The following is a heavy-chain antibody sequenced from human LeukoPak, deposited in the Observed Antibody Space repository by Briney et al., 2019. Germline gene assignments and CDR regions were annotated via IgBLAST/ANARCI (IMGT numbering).Heavy chain of an antibody. CDR1: GFTFSGSA. CDR2: ISGSGGST. CDR3: AKDFPSWYSDFWSGYYLDP. J-gene: IGHJ5*02. D-gene: IGHD3-3*01. Sequence: HTGGSLRLSCAASGFTFSGSAMHWVRQAPGKGLEWVSAISGSGGSTYYADSVKGRFTISRDNSKNTLYLQMNSLRAVDTAVYYCAKDFPSWYSDFWSGYYLDPWGQGTLVTVSS. V-gene: IGHV3-23*01.